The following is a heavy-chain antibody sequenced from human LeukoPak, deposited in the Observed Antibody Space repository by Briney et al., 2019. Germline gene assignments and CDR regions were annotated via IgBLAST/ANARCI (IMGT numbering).Heavy chain of an antibody. CDR2: TYYRSKWYN. CDR3: ARAPDYGDYVAYDY. CDR1: GDIVSSNSAA. V-gene: IGHV6-1*01. Sequence: SQTLSLTCAISGDIVSSNSAAWNWIRQSPSRGLEWLVRTYYRSKWYNDYAVSVKSRIAVNPDTSKNQFSLQLQSVTPEDTAVYYCARAPDYGDYVAYDYWGQGTLVTVSS. J-gene: IGHJ4*02. D-gene: IGHD4-17*01.